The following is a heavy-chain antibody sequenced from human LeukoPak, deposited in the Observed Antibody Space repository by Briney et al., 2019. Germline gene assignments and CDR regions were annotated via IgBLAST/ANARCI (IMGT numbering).Heavy chain of an antibody. CDR2: ISSSSNYI. D-gene: IGHD6-19*01. Sequence: PGGSLRLSCAASGFTFSSYSMNWVRQAPGRGLEWVSSISSSSNYIYYADSVKGRFTISRDNAKNSLYLQMNSLRAEDTAVYYCARDPSSGWYLKGWFDPWGQGTLVTVSS. CDR3: ARDPSSGWYLKGWFDP. J-gene: IGHJ5*02. CDR1: GFTFSSYS. V-gene: IGHV3-21*01.